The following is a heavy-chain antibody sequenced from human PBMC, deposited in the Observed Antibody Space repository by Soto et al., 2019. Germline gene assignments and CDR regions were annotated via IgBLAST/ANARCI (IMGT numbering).Heavy chain of an antibody. D-gene: IGHD3-22*01. V-gene: IGHV1-8*01. Sequence: QVQLVQSGAEVKKPGASVKVSCKASGYPFTRYDINWLRQATGQGLEWVGWMNPNSGNTGYTQKFQGRVTMTRDTSISTAYMELSSLRSEDTAVYYCARGSYYYDSRGYFPDYWGQGTLVTVSS. CDR3: ARGSYYYDSRGYFPDY. CDR2: MNPNSGNT. J-gene: IGHJ4*02. CDR1: GYPFTRYD.